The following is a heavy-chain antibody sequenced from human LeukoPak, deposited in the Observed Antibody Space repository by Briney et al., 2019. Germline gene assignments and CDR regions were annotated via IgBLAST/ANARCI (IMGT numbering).Heavy chain of an antibody. J-gene: IGHJ4*02. V-gene: IGHV4-31*03. Sequence: SQTLSLTSTVSGGSISRGGYYWSCIRQPPGECLEWIRYIYYSGSTYYNPSLKSRVTISVDTSKNQFSLKLSSVTAADTAVYYCARGRASGIAAACTYYFDYWGQGTLVTVSS. CDR3: ARGRASGIAAACTYYFDY. CDR1: GGSISRGGYY. D-gene: IGHD6-13*01. CDR2: IYYSGST.